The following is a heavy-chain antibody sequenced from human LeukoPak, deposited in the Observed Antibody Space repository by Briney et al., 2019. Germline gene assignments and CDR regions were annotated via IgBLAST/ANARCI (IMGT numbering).Heavy chain of an antibody. D-gene: IGHD2-2*01. Sequence: GSLRLSCAASGFTFSDYWMHWVRQAPGKGLEWVSVIYSGDSTYYADSVKGRFTISRDNAKKSLYLQMNSLRAEDTAVYYCARDSAAVMPHFDFWGQGTLVTVSS. CDR3: ARDSAAVMPHFDF. V-gene: IGHV3-66*01. CDR1: GFTFSDYW. CDR2: IYSGDST. J-gene: IGHJ4*02.